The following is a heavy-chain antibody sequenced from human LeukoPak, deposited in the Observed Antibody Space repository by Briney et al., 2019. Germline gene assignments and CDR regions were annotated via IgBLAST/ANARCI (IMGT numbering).Heavy chain of an antibody. V-gene: IGHV4-30-4*07. CDR3: AREVAGSKGYFDY. CDR1: GGSISSGGYS. CDR2: IYYSGNT. Sequence: SETLSLTCAVSGGSISSGGYSWSWIRQPPGKGLEWIGYIYYSGNTYYNPSLKSRVTISVDTSKNQFSLKLSSVTAADTAVYYCAREVAGSKGYFDYWGQGTLVTVSS. D-gene: IGHD6-19*01. J-gene: IGHJ4*02.